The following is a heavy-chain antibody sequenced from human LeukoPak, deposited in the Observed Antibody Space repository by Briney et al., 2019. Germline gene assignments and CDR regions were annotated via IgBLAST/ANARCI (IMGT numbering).Heavy chain of an antibody. CDR3: AREALRGVVVALHAD. CDR1: GYTFTGYY. D-gene: IGHD2-15*01. CDR2: INPNSGGT. V-gene: IGHV1-2*06. J-gene: IGHJ4*02. Sequence: RASVKVSCKASGYTFTGYYMHWVRQAPGQGLEWMGRINPNSGGTNYAQKFQGRVTMTRDTSISTACMELSRLRSDDTAVYYCAREALRGVVVALHADWGQGTLVTVSS.